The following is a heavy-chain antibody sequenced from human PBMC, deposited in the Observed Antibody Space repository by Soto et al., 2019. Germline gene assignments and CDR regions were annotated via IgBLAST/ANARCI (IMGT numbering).Heavy chain of an antibody. CDR2: IYYSGST. CDR3: AGMYCSGATCYSTYSYYYMDV. D-gene: IGHD2-15*01. J-gene: IGHJ6*03. CDR1: GGSISSGGYF. V-gene: IGHV4-31*03. Sequence: QVQLQESGPGLVKPSQTLSLTCTVSGGSISSGGYFWNWLRQLPGKGLEWIGYIYYSGSTYYNRFLSSRITMSVDTSTNQFSLKLSSVTAADTAVYYCAGMYCSGATCYSTYSYYYMDVWGKGPTVTVSS.